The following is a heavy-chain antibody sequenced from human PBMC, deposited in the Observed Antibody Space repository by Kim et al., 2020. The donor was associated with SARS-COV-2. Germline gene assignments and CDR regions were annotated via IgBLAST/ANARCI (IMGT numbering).Heavy chain of an antibody. Sequence: ASVKVSCKASGYTFTSYAMHWVRQAPGQRLEWMGWINAGNGNTKYSQKFQGRVTITRDTSASTAYMELSSLRSEDTAVYYCAREGGSYVGRWFDPWGQGTLVTVSS. CDR2: INAGNGNT. D-gene: IGHD3-16*01. CDR1: GYTFTSYA. CDR3: AREGGSYVGRWFDP. V-gene: IGHV1-3*01. J-gene: IGHJ5*02.